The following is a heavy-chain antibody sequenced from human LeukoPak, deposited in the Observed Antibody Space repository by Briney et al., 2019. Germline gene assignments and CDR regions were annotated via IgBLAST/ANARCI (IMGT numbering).Heavy chain of an antibody. CDR3: AELGITMIGGV. CDR1: GFTFTSYS. V-gene: IGHV3-30*04. J-gene: IGHJ6*04. CDR2: MSYDGSNK. Sequence: PGGSLRLSCAASGFTFTSYSIHWVRQAPGKGLEWVAFMSYDGSNKYYADSVKGRFTISRDNAKNSLYLQMNSLRAEDTAVYYCAELGITMIGGVWGKGTTVTISS. D-gene: IGHD3-10*02.